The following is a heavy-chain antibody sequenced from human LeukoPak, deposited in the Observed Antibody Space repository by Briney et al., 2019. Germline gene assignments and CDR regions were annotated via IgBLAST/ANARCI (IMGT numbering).Heavy chain of an antibody. CDR3: ARRGHYSDYFDY. D-gene: IGHD4-11*01. CDR1: GFTFSNYT. Sequence: PGGSLRLSCAASGFTFSNYTMNWVRQAPGKGLEWVSSISGSGSYITYADSVKGRFTISRDNAKNSLYLQMNSLRAEDTAVYYCARRGHYSDYFDYWGQGTLVTVSS. V-gene: IGHV3-21*01. CDR2: ISGSGSYI. J-gene: IGHJ4*02.